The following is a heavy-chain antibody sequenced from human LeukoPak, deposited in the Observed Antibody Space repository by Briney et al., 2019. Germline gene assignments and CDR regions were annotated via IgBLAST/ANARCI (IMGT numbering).Heavy chain of an antibody. D-gene: IGHD5-24*01. CDR3: ARRGDGYNFDY. CDR2: INPSGGST. CDR1: GYTFTSYY. J-gene: IGHJ4*02. V-gene: IGHV1-46*01. Sequence: ASVKVSCKASGYTFTSYYIHWVRQAPGEGLEWMGIINPSGGSTSYAQKFQGRVTMTRDMSTSTVYMELSSLRSEDTAVYYCARRGDGYNFDYWGQGTLVTVSS.